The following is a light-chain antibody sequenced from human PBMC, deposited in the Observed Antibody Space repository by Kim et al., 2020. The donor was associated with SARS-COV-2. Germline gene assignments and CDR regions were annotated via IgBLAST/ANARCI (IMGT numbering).Light chain of an antibody. Sequence: VSPRERALPSCRASQSVSFNLAWYQQKHGQAPRLLIYSACIRAAGIPARFSGGGSGTDFTLTISSLQSEDFAVYFCQQSNNWPRTFGQGTKLEI. CDR1: QSVSFN. J-gene: IGKJ2*01. CDR2: SAC. V-gene: IGKV3-15*01. CDR3: QQSNNWPRT.